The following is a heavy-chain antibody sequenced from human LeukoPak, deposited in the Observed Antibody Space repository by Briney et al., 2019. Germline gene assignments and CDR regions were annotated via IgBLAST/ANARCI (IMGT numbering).Heavy chain of an antibody. Sequence: SETLSLTCAVSGGSISSGGYSWSWIRQPPGKGLEWIGYIYHSGSTYYNPSLKSRVTISVDRSKNQFSLKLSSVTAADTAVCYCARGYSYNSNWFDPWGQGTLVTVFS. V-gene: IGHV4-30-2*01. CDR1: GGSISSGGYS. D-gene: IGHD5-18*01. J-gene: IGHJ5*02. CDR2: IYHSGST. CDR3: ARGYSYNSNWFDP.